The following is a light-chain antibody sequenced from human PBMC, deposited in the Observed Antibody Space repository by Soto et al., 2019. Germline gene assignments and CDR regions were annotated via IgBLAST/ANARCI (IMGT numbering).Light chain of an antibody. CDR3: QQYDKLPEFT. CDR2: AAS. J-gene: IGKJ3*01. Sequence: DIQMTQSPSSLSASVGDRVTITCQASQDISNYLNWYQQKPGKAPKLLIYAASNLETGVPSRFSGSGSGTDFTFAISSLQPEDVASYYCQQYDKLPEFTFGPGTKVDI. CDR1: QDISNY. V-gene: IGKV1-33*01.